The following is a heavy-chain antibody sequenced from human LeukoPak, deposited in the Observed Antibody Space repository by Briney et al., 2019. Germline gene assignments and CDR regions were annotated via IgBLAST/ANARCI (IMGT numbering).Heavy chain of an antibody. CDR3: ARVGRFGEFHFDY. J-gene: IGHJ4*02. V-gene: IGHV3-11*04. CDR2: ISSSGSTI. D-gene: IGHD3-10*01. Sequence: GGSLRLSCASSGFTFSDYYMSWIRQAPGKGLEWVSCISSSGSTIYYADSVKGRFTISRDNAKNSLYLQMNSLRAEDTAVYYCARVGRFGEFHFDYWGQGTLVTVSS. CDR1: GFTFSDYY.